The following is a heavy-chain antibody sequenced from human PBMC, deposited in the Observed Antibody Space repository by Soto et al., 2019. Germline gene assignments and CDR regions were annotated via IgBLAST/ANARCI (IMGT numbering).Heavy chain of an antibody. J-gene: IGHJ4*02. CDR2: IYYSGST. D-gene: IGHD2-15*01. CDR1: GGSISSYY. Sequence: SETLSLTCTVSGGSISSYYLSWIRQPPGKGLEWIGYIYYSGSTNYNPSLKSRVTISVDTSKNQFSLKLSSVTAADTAVYYCARGALVVVVAGFDYWGQGTLVTVSS. CDR3: ARGALVVVVAGFDY. V-gene: IGHV4-59*01.